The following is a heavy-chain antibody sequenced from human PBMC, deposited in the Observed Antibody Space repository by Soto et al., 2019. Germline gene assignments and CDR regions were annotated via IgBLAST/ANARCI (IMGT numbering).Heavy chain of an antibody. CDR3: AKDSGCVNNACAYDP. CDR1: GFSFSDYT. V-gene: IGHV3-21*01. CDR2: ISRGSDYI. J-gene: IGHJ5*02. D-gene: IGHD1-20*01. Sequence: EVHLVESGGGLVKPGGSLRLTCAGSGFSFSDYTMNWVRQAPGKGLEWVSSISRGSDYIFYADTVKGRFTISRDNARNSLYLQMSSLRAEDTAVYYCAKDSGCVNNACAYDPLGQGTLVSVSS.